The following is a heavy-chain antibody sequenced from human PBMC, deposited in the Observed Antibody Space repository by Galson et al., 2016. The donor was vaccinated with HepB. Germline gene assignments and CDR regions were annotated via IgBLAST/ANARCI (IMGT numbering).Heavy chain of an antibody. J-gene: IGHJ4*02. V-gene: IGHV3-74*01. CDR3: GRDRGGSGPTTIDY. CDR1: RFTFSRYW. CDR2: ISNDGSNT. Sequence: SLRLSCAASRFTFSRYWMHWVRQDPGKGLVWLSRISNDGSNTIYADSVKGRFTISRDNAKNTLYLQMNSLRAEDTAVYYCGRDRGGSGPTTIDYWGQGTLVTVSS. D-gene: IGHD6-19*01.